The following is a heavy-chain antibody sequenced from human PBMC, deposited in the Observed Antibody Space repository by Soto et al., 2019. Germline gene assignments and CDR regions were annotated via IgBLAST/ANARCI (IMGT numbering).Heavy chain of an antibody. Sequence: QVHLVESGGGVVQPGMSLRLSCAASGFTFRTQGMHWVRQAPGKGLEWVAGISYDGKNKHYAESVKGRFTISKENSKNTLYLQMSSRRAGDTAMYNCARDKVGEYGGRHYYYYGSDVWGQGTTVTVSS. D-gene: IGHD3-10*01. V-gene: IGHV3-30*03. CDR2: ISYDGKNK. CDR3: ARDKVGEYGGRHYYYYGSDV. J-gene: IGHJ6*02. CDR1: GFTFRTQG.